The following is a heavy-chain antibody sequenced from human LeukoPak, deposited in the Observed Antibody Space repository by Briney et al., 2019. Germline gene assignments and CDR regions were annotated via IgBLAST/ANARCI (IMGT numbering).Heavy chain of an antibody. V-gene: IGHV4-38-2*01. J-gene: IGHJ5*02. CDR1: GYSISSGYY. D-gene: IGHD2-2*01. CDR2: IYHRGST. CDR3: ASLDIVVVPAAIGWFDP. Sequence: KPSETLSLTCAVSGYSISSGYYWGWIRQPPGKGLEWIGSIYHRGSTYYNPSLKSRVTISVDTSKNHFSLKLSSVTAADTAVYYCASLDIVVVPAAIGWFDPWGQGTLVTVSS.